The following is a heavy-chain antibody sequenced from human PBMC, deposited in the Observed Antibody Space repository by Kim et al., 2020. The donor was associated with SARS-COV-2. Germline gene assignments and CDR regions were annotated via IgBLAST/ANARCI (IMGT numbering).Heavy chain of an antibody. CDR1: GFTFSNAW. Sequence: GGSLRLSCAASGFTFSNAWMSWVRQAPGKGLEWVGRIKSKTDGGTTDYAAPVKGRFTISRDDSKNTLYLQMNSLKTEDTAVYYCTTDPGRDGYNYELVPWYFDYWGQGTLVTVSS. CDR3: TTDPGRDGYNYELVPWYFDY. CDR2: IKSKTDGGTT. V-gene: IGHV3-15*01. D-gene: IGHD5-12*01. J-gene: IGHJ4*02.